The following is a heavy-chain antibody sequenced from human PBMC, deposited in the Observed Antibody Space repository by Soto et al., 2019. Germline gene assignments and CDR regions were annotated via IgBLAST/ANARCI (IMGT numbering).Heavy chain of an antibody. D-gene: IGHD1-7*01. Sequence: QVQLQESGPGLVKPSGTLSLTCAVSGGSFTSNNWWTWAHQPPGQGLEWIGEIYRTGSTNYNPSRKSRVTISLDKSENQFSLKVTSLTAADTAVYYCASRDPGTSVDYWGQGTLVTVSS. CDR2: IYRTGST. CDR3: ASRDPGTSVDY. J-gene: IGHJ4*02. CDR1: GGSFTSNNW. V-gene: IGHV4-4*02.